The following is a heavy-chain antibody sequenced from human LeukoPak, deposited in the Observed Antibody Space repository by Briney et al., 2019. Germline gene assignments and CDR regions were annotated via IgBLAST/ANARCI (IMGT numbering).Heavy chain of an antibody. Sequence: SETLSLTCTVSGDSISSSNYYWGWTRQPPGKGLEWIATIYYSGSTYYNPSLKSRVTISVDTSKNQFSLKLSSVTAADTAVYYCARGAYYDFWSGSWFDPWGQGTLVTVSS. J-gene: IGHJ5*02. V-gene: IGHV4-39*01. CDR1: GDSISSSNYY. D-gene: IGHD3-3*01. CDR3: ARGAYYDFWSGSWFDP. CDR2: IYYSGST.